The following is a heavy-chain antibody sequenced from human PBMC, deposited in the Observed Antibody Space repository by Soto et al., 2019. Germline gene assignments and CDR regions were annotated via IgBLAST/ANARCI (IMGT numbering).Heavy chain of an antibody. CDR2: INHSGST. J-gene: IGHJ4*02. D-gene: IGHD3-3*01. CDR1: GGSFSGYY. Sequence: QVQLQQWGAGLLKPSETLSLTCAVYGGSFSGYYWSWIRQPPGKGLEWIGEINHSGSTNYNPSLKSRVTISVDTSKNQFSLKLSSVTAADTAVYYCAREPVLRFLPRPIDYWGQGTLVTVSS. V-gene: IGHV4-34*01. CDR3: AREPVLRFLPRPIDY.